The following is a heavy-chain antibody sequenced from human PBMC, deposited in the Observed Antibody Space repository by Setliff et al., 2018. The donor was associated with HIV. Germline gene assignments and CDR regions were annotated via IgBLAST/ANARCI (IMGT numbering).Heavy chain of an antibody. J-gene: IGHJ4*02. Sequence: GGSLRLSCAASGFTFNNYAIHWVRQAPGKGLEWVALISYDGTYKYYAESVKGRFTISRDNSRNTLYLQMNSLRTEDTAVYYCARGYNPGYGGNDYWGEGTLVTVSS. CDR2: ISYDGTYK. CDR1: GFTFNNYA. V-gene: IGHV3-30*04. CDR3: ARGYNPGYGGNDY. D-gene: IGHD5-18*01.